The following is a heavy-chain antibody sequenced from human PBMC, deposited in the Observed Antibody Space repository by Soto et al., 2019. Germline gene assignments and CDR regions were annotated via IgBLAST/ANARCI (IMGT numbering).Heavy chain of an antibody. CDR1: GGTFSSYA. CDR2: IIPIFGTA. J-gene: IGHJ6*02. V-gene: IGHV1-69*12. Sequence: QVQLVQSGAEVKKPGSSVKVSCKASGGTFSSYAISWVRQAPGQGLEWMGGIIPIFGTANYAQKFQGRVTITADESTSTAYMELSSLRSEDTAVYYCASPRWVRGVTYYYYGMDVWGQGTTVTVSS. D-gene: IGHD3-10*01. CDR3: ASPRWVRGVTYYYYGMDV.